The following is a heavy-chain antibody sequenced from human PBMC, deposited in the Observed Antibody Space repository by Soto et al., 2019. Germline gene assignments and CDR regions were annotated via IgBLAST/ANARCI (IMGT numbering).Heavy chain of an antibody. V-gene: IGHV3-23*01. CDR3: ATERESTYYDGSGMGAFDI. Sequence: EVQLLESGGGLVQPGGSLRLSCAASGFTFSSYAMSWVRQAPGKGLEWVSAISGSGGSTYYADSAKGRFTISRDNSKNTLYLQMNSLRAEDTGVYYCATERESTYYDGSGMGAFDIWGQGTMVTVSS. D-gene: IGHD3-10*01. CDR2: ISGSGGST. J-gene: IGHJ3*02. CDR1: GFTFSSYA.